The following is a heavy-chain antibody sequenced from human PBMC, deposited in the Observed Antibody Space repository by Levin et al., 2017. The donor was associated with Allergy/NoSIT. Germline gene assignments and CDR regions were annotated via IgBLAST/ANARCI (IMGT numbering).Heavy chain of an antibody. CDR1: GFTFSNFE. CDR2: ISDSGDTT. V-gene: IGHV3-48*03. D-gene: IGHD5-18*01. CDR3: VTGQPRGYSNGHDS. J-gene: IGHJ4*02. Sequence: LSLTCAASGFTFSNFEMNWVRQAPGKGLEWVSFISDSGDTTHYADSVKGRFTISRDNAKNSLYLQMNSLTAEDTAVFYCVTGQPRGYSNGHDSCGQGTLVTGSS.